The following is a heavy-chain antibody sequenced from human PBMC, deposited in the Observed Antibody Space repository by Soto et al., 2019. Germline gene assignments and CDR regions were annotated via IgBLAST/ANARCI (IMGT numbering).Heavy chain of an antibody. Sequence: HPGGSLRLSCAASGFTFSTYAMSWVRQAPGKGLEWVSAISGRGDSTYYADSVKGRFTISRDNSKNTLYLQMNSLRAADTAVYYCAKTFPPAAITTYGLDFWGQGPPVTV. D-gene: IGHD1-1*01. CDR2: ISGRGDST. CDR1: GFTFSTYA. J-gene: IGHJ6*02. V-gene: IGHV3-23*01. CDR3: AKTFPPAAITTYGLDF.